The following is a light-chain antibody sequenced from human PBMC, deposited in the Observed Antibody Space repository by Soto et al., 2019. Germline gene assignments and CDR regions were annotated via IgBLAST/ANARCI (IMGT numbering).Light chain of an antibody. CDR2: SKN. Sequence: QSVLTQPPSASGTAGQRVTISCSGSTSNIGSNTVNWYQQLPGTAPRTLIYSKNPTPSGVPDRFSGSKSGTSGSLAISGLLSEDEADYYCAAWDDGLNGDVFGTGTKVTVL. CDR1: TSNIGSNT. V-gene: IGLV1-44*01. J-gene: IGLJ1*01. CDR3: AAWDDGLNGDV.